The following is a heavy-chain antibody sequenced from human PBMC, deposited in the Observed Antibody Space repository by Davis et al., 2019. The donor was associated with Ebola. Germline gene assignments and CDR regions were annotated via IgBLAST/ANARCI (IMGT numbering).Heavy chain of an antibody. D-gene: IGHD3-10*01. CDR2: ITSDGRNS. V-gene: IGHV3-74*01. J-gene: IGHJ3*02. CDR1: GFTFNVYW. CDR3: ARDRGQPDAFDI. Sequence: GESLKISCAASGFTFNVYWMYWVRQAPGKGLVWVSRITSDGRNSIYADSLKGSFTSSRDNAKNTLYLQMNSLRGEDTAIYYCARDRGQPDAFDIWGQGTMVTVSS.